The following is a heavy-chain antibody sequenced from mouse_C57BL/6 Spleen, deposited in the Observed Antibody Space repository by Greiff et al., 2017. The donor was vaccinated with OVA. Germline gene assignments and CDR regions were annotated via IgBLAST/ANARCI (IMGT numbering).Heavy chain of an antibody. V-gene: IGHV1-82*01. CDR3: ARPHYYGSTYYAMDY. Sequence: QVQLQQSGPELVKPGASVKISCKASGYAFSSSWMNWVKQRPGKGLEWIGRIYPGDGDTNYNGKFKGKATLTADKSSSTAYMQLSGLTSEDSAVYFCARPHYYGSTYYAMDYWGQGTSVTVSS. CDR2: IYPGDGDT. CDR1: GYAFSSSW. J-gene: IGHJ4*01. D-gene: IGHD1-1*01.